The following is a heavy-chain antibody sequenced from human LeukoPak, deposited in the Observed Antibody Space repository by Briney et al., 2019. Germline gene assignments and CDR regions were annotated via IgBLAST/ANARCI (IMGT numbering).Heavy chain of an antibody. CDR2: IKQDGSEK. CDR3: AKDIGIAVAGAFDY. Sequence: GGSLRLSCAASGFTFSSYWMSWVRQAPGKGLEWVANIKQDGSEKYYVDSVKGRLTISRDNAKNSLYLQMNSLRAEDTALYYCAKDIGIAVAGAFDYWGQGTLVTVSS. J-gene: IGHJ4*02. D-gene: IGHD6-19*01. V-gene: IGHV3-7*03. CDR1: GFTFSSYW.